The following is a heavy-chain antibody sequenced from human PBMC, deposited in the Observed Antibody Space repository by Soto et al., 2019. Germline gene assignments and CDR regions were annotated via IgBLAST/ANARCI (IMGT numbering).Heavy chain of an antibody. Sequence: PSETLSLTCTVSVGSISSSSYYWGWIRQPPGKGLEWIGSIYYSGSTYYNPSLKSRVTISVDTSKNQFSLKLSSVTAADTAVYYCARLVGLEQLALNWGQGTLVTVSS. V-gene: IGHV4-39*01. CDR2: IYYSGST. CDR1: VGSISSSSYY. CDR3: ARLVGLEQLALN. D-gene: IGHD6-13*01. J-gene: IGHJ4*02.